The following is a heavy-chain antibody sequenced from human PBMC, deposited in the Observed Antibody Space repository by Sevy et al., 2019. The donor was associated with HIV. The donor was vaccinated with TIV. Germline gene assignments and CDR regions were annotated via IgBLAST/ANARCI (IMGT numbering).Heavy chain of an antibody. D-gene: IGHD1-1*01. CDR1: GFTFSSYS. V-gene: IGHV3-21*01. CDR3: ARQLPIHRWGPFDI. CDR2: ISSSSSYI. Sequence: GGSLRLSCAASGFTFSSYSMNWVRQAPGKGLEWVSSISSSSSYIYYADSVKGRFTISRDNAKNSLYLQMNSLRAEDTAVYYCARQLPIHRWGPFDIWGRGTMVTVSS. J-gene: IGHJ3*02.